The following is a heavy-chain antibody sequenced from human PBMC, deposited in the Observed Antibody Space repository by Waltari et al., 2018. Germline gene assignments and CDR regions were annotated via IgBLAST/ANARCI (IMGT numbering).Heavy chain of an antibody. D-gene: IGHD5-18*01. V-gene: IGHV1-69*01. CDR1: GGNFSSYA. J-gene: IGHJ3*02. Sequence: QVQLVQSGAEVKKPGSSLKVSCKPSGGNFSSYALSWLRQAPGQGLEWMGGIIPILGTANYAQKFQGRVTITADESTSTAYMELSSLRSEDTAVYYCARDKEAMVGEAFDIWGQGTMVTVSS. CDR2: IIPILGTA. CDR3: ARDKEAMVGEAFDI.